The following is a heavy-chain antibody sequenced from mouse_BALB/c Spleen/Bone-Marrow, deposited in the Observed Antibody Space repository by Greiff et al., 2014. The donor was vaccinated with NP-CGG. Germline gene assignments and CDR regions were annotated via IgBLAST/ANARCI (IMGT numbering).Heavy chain of an antibody. J-gene: IGHJ3*01. CDR1: GYTFTDYN. V-gene: IGHV1S29*02. CDR3: ARIYYGYEFTY. CDR2: IYPYNGVT. Sequence: EVQLQQSGPELLKPGASVKISCKASGYTFTDYNMHWVKQSHGKSLEWIGYIYPYNGVTAYNQKFKSKATLTVDNSSSTAYMEFRSLTSEDPAVYYCARIYYGYEFTYWGQGTLVTVSA. D-gene: IGHD2-2*01.